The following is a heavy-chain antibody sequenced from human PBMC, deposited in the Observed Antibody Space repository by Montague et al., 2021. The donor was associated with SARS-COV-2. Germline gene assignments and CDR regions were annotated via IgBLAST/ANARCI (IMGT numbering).Heavy chain of an antibody. CDR3: ARIPYGDVI. Sequence: SLRLSCAASGFTVRSNYMSWVRQAPGKGLEWVSVIYNGGSTYYADSVKDRFTISRDNSKNTLYLQMNSLRAEDTAVYYCARIPYGDVIWGQGTLVTVSS. J-gene: IGHJ4*02. V-gene: IGHV3-53*01. D-gene: IGHD2-21*01. CDR2: IYNGGST. CDR1: GFTVRSNY.